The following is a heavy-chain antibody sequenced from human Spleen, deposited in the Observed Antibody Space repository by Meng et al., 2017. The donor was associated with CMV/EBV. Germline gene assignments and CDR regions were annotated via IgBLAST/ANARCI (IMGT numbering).Heavy chain of an antibody. CDR3: AKTWITVITITIDY. CDR1: GFSFSSEA. V-gene: IGHV3-23*03. Sequence: GGSLRLSCAGSGFSFSSEAMSWVRQAPGKGLEWVSIIYSGGSRTYYADSVKGRFTISRDDSKNTLYLQMSSLRAEDTAIYYCAKTWITVITITIDYWGHGTLVTVSS. CDR2: IYSGGSRT. D-gene: IGHD4-17*01. J-gene: IGHJ4*01.